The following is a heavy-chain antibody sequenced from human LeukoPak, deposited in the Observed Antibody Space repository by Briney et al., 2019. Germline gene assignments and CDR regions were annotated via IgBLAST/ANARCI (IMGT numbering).Heavy chain of an antibody. CDR2: ISSSGSTI. V-gene: IGHV3-48*03. J-gene: IGHJ4*02. CDR3: ASGPRRSTRREGFDY. Sequence: GGSLRLSCAASGFTFSSYEMNWVREAPGKGLEWVSYISSSGSTIYYADSVKGRFTISRDNAKNSLYLQMNSLRAEDTAVYYCASGPRRSTRREGFDYWGKVTLVTVSS. CDR1: GFTFSSYE. D-gene: IGHD2-2*01.